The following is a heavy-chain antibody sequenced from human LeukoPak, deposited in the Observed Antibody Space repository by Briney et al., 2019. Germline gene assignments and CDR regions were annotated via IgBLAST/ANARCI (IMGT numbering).Heavy chain of an antibody. V-gene: IGHV1-69*06. J-gene: IGHJ4*02. CDR3: AFRGSGYYFDY. CDR1: GYTFTSYG. D-gene: IGHD3-22*01. CDR2: IIPIFGTA. Sequence: ASVKVSCKASGYTFTSYGISWVRQAPGQGLEWMGGIIPIFGTANYAQKFQGRVTITADKSTSTAYMELSSLRSEDTAVYYCAFRGSGYYFDYWGQGTLVTVSS.